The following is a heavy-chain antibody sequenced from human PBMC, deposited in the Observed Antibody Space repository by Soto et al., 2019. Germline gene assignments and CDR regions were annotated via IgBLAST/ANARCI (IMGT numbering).Heavy chain of an antibody. J-gene: IGHJ4*02. CDR3: AREGDGYNLGPSVDFDY. CDR1: GYTFTTYY. Sequence: VQLVQSGAEVKKPGASVKVSCKASGYTFTTYYMHWVRQAPGQGLEWMGVINPSGGSTSYAQKFQGRVTVTRDTSTSTLYMELSSLRSEDTAVYYCAREGDGYNLGPSVDFDYWGQGTLVTVSS. D-gene: IGHD5-12*01. V-gene: IGHV1-46*01. CDR2: INPSGGST.